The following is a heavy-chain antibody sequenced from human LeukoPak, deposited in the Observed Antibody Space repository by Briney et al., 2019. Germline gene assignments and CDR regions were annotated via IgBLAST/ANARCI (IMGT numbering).Heavy chain of an antibody. CDR2: ISYDGSNK. J-gene: IGHJ4*02. V-gene: IGHV3-30-3*01. CDR1: GFTFSSYA. CDR3: ARGGGYYDSSGYWDY. Sequence: GGSLRLSCAASGFTFSSYAMHWVRQAPGKGLEWVAVISYDGSNKYYADSVKGRFTISRDNSKNTLYLQMNSLRAEDTAVYYCARGGGYYDSSGYWDYWGQGTLVTVSS. D-gene: IGHD3-22*01.